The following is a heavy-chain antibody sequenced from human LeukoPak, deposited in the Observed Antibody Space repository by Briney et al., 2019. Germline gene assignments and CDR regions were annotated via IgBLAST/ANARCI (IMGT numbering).Heavy chain of an antibody. J-gene: IGHJ3*02. V-gene: IGHV4-34*01. CDR2: ITHTGSI. CDR3: ASRRGGLVIIRDAFDI. D-gene: IGHD3/OR15-3a*01. CDR1: GGSFSGYH. Sequence: TSETLSLTCAVNGGSFSGYHWSWIRQSPGKGLECIGEITHTGSINYNPSLKSRVTISVDTSKNQFSLKLSSVTAADTAVYYCASRRGGLVIIRDAFDIWGQGTMVTVSS.